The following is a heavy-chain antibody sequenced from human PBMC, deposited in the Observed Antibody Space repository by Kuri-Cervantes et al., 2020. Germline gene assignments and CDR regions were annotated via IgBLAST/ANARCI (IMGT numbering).Heavy chain of an antibody. D-gene: IGHD4-11*01. V-gene: IGHV4-39*07. J-gene: IGHJ6*03. CDR3: ARGGGDYSPYYYMDV. Sequence: LSCTVSGGSISSSSYYWGWIRQPPGKGLEWIGSIYYSGSTYYNPSLKSRVTISVDTSKNQFSLQLNSVTAADTAVYYCARGGGDYSPYYYMDVWGKGTTVTVSS. CDR2: IYYSGST. CDR1: GGSISSSSYY.